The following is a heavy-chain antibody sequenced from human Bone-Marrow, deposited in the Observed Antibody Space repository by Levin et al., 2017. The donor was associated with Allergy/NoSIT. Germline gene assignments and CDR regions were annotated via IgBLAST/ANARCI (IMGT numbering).Heavy chain of an antibody. D-gene: IGHD5-12*01. CDR3: ARYRGLQALDYFDY. V-gene: IGHV4-30-4*01. J-gene: IGHJ4*02. Sequence: SETLSLTCTVSGGSISSGDYYWSWIRQPPGKGLEWIGYIYYSGSTYYNPSLKSRVTISVDTSKNQFSLKLSSVTAADTAVYYCARYRGLQALDYFDYWGQGTLVTVSS. CDR2: IYYSGST. CDR1: GGSISSGDYY.